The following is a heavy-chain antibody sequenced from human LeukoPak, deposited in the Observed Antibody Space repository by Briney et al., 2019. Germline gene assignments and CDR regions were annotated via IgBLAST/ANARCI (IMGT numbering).Heavy chain of an antibody. CDR2: IYYSGST. J-gene: IGHJ4*02. V-gene: IGHV4-59*08. Sequence: SETLSLTCTVSGGSISTYYWSWIRQPPGKGLEWIGYIYYSGSTNYNPSLKSRVTISVDTSKNQFSLKLRSVTAADTAVYYCARHPDRNLSNDYWGQGTLVTVSS. D-gene: IGHD1-14*01. CDR3: ARHPDRNLSNDY. CDR1: GGSISTYY.